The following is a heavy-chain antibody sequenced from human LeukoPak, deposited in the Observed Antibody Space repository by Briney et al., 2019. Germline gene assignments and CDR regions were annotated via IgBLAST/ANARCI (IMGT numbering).Heavy chain of an antibody. V-gene: IGHV3-9*03. Sequence: GGSLRLSCAASGFTFDDYAMHWVRQAPGKGLEWVSGISWNSGSIGYADSVKGRFTISRDNAKNSLYLQMNSLRAEDMALYYCAKDYSRWSGYYYVNAFDIWGQGTMVTVSS. CDR3: AKDYSRWSGYYYVNAFDI. CDR2: ISWNSGSI. CDR1: GFTFDDYA. D-gene: IGHD3-22*01. J-gene: IGHJ3*02.